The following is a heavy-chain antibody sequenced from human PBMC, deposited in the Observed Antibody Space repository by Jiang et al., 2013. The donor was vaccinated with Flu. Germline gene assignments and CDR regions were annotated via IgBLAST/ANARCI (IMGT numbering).Heavy chain of an antibody. J-gene: IGHJ4*02. CDR3: ARDGYCSGGSCLGGFDY. D-gene: IGHD2-15*01. CDR2: INTNTGNP. CDR1: GYTFTSYA. Sequence: QSGSELKKPGASVKVSCKASGYTFTSYAMNWVRQAPGQGLEWMGWINTNTGNPTYAQGFTGRFVFSLDTSVSTAYLQISSLKAEDTAVYYCARDGYCSGGSCLGGFDYWGQGTLVTVSS. V-gene: IGHV7-4-1*02.